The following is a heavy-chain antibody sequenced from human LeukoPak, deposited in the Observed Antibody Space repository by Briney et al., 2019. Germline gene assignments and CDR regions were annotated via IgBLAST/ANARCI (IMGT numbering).Heavy chain of an antibody. CDR3: ARLVPAAMPNYYGMGV. V-gene: IGHV4-59*01. CDR2: IYYSGST. J-gene: IGHJ6*04. D-gene: IGHD2-2*01. CDR1: GGSISSYY. Sequence: SETLSLTCTVSGGSISSYYWSWIRQPPGKGLEWIGYIYYSGSTNYNPSLKSRVTISVDTSKNQFSLKLSSVTAADTAVYYCARLVPAAMPNYYGMGVWGKGTTVTVSS.